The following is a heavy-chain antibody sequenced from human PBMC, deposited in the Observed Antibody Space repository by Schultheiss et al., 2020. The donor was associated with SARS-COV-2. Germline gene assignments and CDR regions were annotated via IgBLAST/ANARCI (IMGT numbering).Heavy chain of an antibody. D-gene: IGHD3-10*01. CDR3: ARGDYYGSGSYGTYYYYYGMDV. CDR1: GGSISSYY. CDR2: IYHSGST. V-gene: IGHV4-4*07. J-gene: IGHJ6*02. Sequence: SETLSLTCTVSGGSISSYYWSWIRQPAGKGLEWIGSIYHSGSTYYNPSLKSRVTISVDTSKNQFSLKLSSVTAADTAVYYCARGDYYGSGSYGTYYYYYGMDVWGQGTTVTVSS.